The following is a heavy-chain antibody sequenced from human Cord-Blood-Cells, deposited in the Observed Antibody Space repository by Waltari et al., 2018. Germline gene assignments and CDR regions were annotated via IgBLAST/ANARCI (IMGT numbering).Heavy chain of an antibody. Sequence: QITLKESGPTLVKPTQTLTLTCTFSGFSLSTSGVGVGWIRQPPGKALEWLALIYWNDDKRYSPSLKSRLTITKDTSKNQVVRTMTNMDPVDTATYYCAHSGASYYDSSGYYAFDIWGQGTMVTVSS. J-gene: IGHJ3*02. CDR3: AHSGASYYDSSGYYAFDI. CDR1: GFSLSTSGVG. V-gene: IGHV2-5*01. CDR2: IYWNDDK. D-gene: IGHD3-22*01.